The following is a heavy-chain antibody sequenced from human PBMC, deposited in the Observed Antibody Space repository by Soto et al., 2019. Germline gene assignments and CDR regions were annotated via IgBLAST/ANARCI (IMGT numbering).Heavy chain of an antibody. J-gene: IGHJ3*02. V-gene: IGHV4-39*01. CDR2: IYYSRSP. Sequence: QLQLQESGPGLVKPSETLSLTCTVSGGSISSSTYYWGWIRQPPGKGLEWIGTIYYSRSPYFNPSLNSGVPLSVATSKIQFPLKVGSVSAADSAVYYCASRLGFCIRPRCYPDAFDIWGQGTMVTVSS. D-gene: IGHD2-2*01. CDR1: GGSISSSTYY. CDR3: ASRLGFCIRPRCYPDAFDI.